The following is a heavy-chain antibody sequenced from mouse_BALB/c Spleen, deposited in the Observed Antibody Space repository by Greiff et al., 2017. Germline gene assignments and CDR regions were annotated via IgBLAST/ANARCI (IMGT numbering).Heavy chain of an antibody. V-gene: IGHV5-17*02. J-gene: IGHJ3*01. Sequence: EVKLVESGGGLVQPGGSRKLSCAASGFTFSSFGMHWVRQAPEKGLEWVAYISSGSSTIYYADTVKGRFTISRDNPKNTLFLQMTSLRSEDTAMYYCARGGYEPSFAYWGQGTLVTVSA. CDR2: ISSGSSTI. CDR1: GFTFSSFG. CDR3: ARGGYEPSFAY. D-gene: IGHD2-2*01.